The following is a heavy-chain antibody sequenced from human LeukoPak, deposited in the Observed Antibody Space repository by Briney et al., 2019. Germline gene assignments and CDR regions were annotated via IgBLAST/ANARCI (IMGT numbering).Heavy chain of an antibody. J-gene: IGHJ1*01. CDR2: IIPIFGTA. Sequence: ASVKVSCKASGGTFSSYAISWVRQAPGQGLEWMGGIIPIFGTANYAQKSQGRVTITADESTSTAYMELSSLRSEDTAVYYCARSAAMENIANEYFQHWGQGTLVTVSS. CDR1: GGTFSSYA. V-gene: IGHV1-69*13. D-gene: IGHD5-18*01. CDR3: ARSAAMENIANEYFQH.